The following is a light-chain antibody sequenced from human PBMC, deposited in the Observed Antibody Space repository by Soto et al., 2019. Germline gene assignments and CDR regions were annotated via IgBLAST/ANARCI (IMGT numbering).Light chain of an antibody. CDR3: SSYTSSGTYVV. CDR2: AVN. J-gene: IGLJ2*01. Sequence: QSVLTQPASVSGSPGQSITISCTGTSSDVGGYNYVSWYQQHPGKAPKLLNYAVNDRPSGISDRFSGAKSDNTASLTISGLQAEDEADYYCSSYTSSGTYVVFGGGTQLTVL. V-gene: IGLV2-14*01. CDR1: SSDVGGYNY.